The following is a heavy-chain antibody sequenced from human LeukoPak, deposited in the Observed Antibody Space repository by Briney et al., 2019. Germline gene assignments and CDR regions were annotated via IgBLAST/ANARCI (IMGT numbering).Heavy chain of an antibody. Sequence: PGGSLRLSCATSGFTVSNNYMSWVRQAPGKGLEWVASINHNGNVNYHVDSVKGRFTISRDNAKNSLYLQMSNLRAEDTAVYFCARGGGLDVWGQGATVTVSS. J-gene: IGHJ6*02. CDR3: ARGGGLDV. D-gene: IGHD3-16*01. V-gene: IGHV3-7*03. CDR1: GFTVSNNY. CDR2: INHNGNVN.